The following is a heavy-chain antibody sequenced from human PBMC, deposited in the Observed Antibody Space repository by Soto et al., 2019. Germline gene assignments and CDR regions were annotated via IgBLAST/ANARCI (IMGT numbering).Heavy chain of an antibody. V-gene: IGHV4-4*02. CDR1: GGSISSNNW. D-gene: IGHD2-15*01. CDR3: ARREGDCRGGSCPFYHD. J-gene: IGHJ4*02. Sequence: QVQLQESGPGLVKPSETLSLTCAVSGGSISSNNWWSWVRQTLGKGVEWIGEIYHSGSTNDNPTLTTRITISLYKAKNQFPLSPTSMTAADTAKYYCARREGDCRGGSCPFYHDWGQGTLVTASS. CDR2: IYHSGST.